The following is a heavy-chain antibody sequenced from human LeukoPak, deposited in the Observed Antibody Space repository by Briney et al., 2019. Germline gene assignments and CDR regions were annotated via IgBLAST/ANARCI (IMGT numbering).Heavy chain of an antibody. V-gene: IGHV4-30-2*06. CDR2: IYHSGST. D-gene: IGHD4-17*01. J-gene: IGHJ3*02. CDR3: ARDSYYGDPPPEVDAFDI. CDR1: GGSISSGGYY. Sequence: PSQTLSLTCTVSGGSISSGGYYWSWIRQSPGKGLEWIGYIYHSGSTYYNPSLKSRVTISVDRSKNQFSLKLSSVTAADTAVYYCARDSYYGDPPPEVDAFDIWGQGTMVTVSS.